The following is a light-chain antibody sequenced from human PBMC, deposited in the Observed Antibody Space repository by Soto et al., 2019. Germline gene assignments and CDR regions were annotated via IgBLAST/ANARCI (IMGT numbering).Light chain of an antibody. CDR1: SNDVGGYDF. CDR2: EVN. J-gene: IGLJ1*01. V-gene: IGLV2-8*01. CDR3: SSYAGDNTYV. Sequence: QSVLTQPPSASGSPGQSVTISCTGTSNDVGGYDFVSWYQQHPGRAPKLIIVEVNKWPSGVPDRFSASKSGNTASLTVSGLQAEDEDDYYCSSYAGDNTYVFGTGTKVTVL.